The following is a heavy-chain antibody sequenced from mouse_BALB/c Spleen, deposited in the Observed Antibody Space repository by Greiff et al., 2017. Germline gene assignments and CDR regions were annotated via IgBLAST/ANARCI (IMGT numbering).Heavy chain of an antibody. J-gene: IGHJ4*01. CDR2: ISDGGSYT. CDR1: GFTFSDYY. Sequence: VQLKESGGGLVKPGGSLKLSCAASGFTFSDYYMYWVRQTPEKRLEWVATISDGGSYTYYPDSVKGRFTISRDNAKNNLYLQMSSLKSEDTAMYYCARGDDLYAMDYWGQGTSVTVSS. D-gene: IGHD2-12*01. V-gene: IGHV5-4*02. CDR3: ARGDDLYAMDY.